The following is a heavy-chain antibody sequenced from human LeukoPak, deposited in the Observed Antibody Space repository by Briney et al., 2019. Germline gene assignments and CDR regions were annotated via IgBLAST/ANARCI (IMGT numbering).Heavy chain of an antibody. CDR2: IIPSGHTT. CDR1: GFTFSSHG. J-gene: IGHJ6*03. Sequence: GGSLRLSCAASGFTFSSHGMNWVRQAPGKGLEWVSGIIPSGHTTYYADSVRGRFTISRDSAKNSLYLQMNSLRAEDTAVYYCARVLVVVTGNYMDVWGKGTTVTISS. CDR3: ARVLVVVTGNYMDV. D-gene: IGHD2-21*02. V-gene: IGHV3-48*04.